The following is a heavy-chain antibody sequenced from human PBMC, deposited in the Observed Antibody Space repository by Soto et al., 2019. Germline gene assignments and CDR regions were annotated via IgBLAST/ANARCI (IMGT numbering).Heavy chain of an antibody. V-gene: IGHV3-23*01. Sequence: GGSLRLSCAAPWFTFCSYSLSWVRPAPGKGLEWVSAISGSGGSTYYADSVKGRFTISRDNSKNTLYLQMNSLRAEDTAVYYCAKSRRETVRGVPKGYWGQGTLVTVSS. CDR3: AKSRRETVRGVPKGY. CDR1: WFTFCSYS. J-gene: IGHJ4*02. CDR2: ISGSGGST. D-gene: IGHD3-10*01.